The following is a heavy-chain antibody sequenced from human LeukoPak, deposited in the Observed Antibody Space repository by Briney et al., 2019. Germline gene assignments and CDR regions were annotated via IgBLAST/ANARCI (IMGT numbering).Heavy chain of an antibody. J-gene: IGHJ4*02. V-gene: IGHV3-53*01. CDR3: ARDLYGLSHDY. CDR2: IYSSGMT. D-gene: IGHD4-17*01. Sequence: GGSLRLSCAASGFTFSSYSMNWVRQAPGKGLEWVSVIYSSGMTYYADSVKGRFTISRDNSKNTLYLHMNSLRAEDTAVYYCARDLYGLSHDYWGQGTLVTVSS. CDR1: GFTFSSYS.